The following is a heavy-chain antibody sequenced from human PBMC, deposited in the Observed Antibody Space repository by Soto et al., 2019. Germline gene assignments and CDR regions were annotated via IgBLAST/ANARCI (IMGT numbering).Heavy chain of an antibody. Sequence: ESGGGVVQPGRSLRLSCAASGFSLSNYGMHWVRQAPGKGLEWVAVISYHGRDEYYADSEKGRFTISRDTSKNTLYLQMNTLRPEDTAVYYCVKDHLMNTVTTGGYWGQGTLVTVSS. D-gene: IGHD4-17*01. J-gene: IGHJ4*02. CDR2: ISYHGRDE. V-gene: IGHV3-30*18. CDR3: VKDHLMNTVTTGGY. CDR1: GFSLSNYG.